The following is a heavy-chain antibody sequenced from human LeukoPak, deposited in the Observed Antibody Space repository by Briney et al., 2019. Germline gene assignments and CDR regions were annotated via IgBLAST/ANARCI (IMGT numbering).Heavy chain of an antibody. J-gene: IGHJ5*02. D-gene: IGHD2-15*01. CDR2: IYTSGST. CDR3: ARGGLHCSGGSCYSENWFDP. CDR1: GGSISSYY. V-gene: IGHV4-4*07. Sequence: PSETLSLTCTVSGGSISSYYWSWIRQPAGKGLEWIGRIYTSGSTNYNPSLKSRVTMSVDTSKNQFSLKLSSVTAADTAVYHCARGGLHCSGGSCYSENWFDPWGQGTLVTVSS.